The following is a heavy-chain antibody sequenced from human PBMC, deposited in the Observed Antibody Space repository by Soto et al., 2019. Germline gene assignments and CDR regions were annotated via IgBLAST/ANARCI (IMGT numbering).Heavy chain of an antibody. V-gene: IGHV1-46*04. J-gene: IGHJ6*02. CDR3: AKPPRDDAYGMEL. D-gene: IGHD1-1*01. CDR2: INPSGGST. Sequence: QVQLVQSGAEVKKPGASVKLSCKASGYTFTFYYMHWVRQAPGHGLEWMGLINPSGGSTTYAPKWQGRVTMTTDTATSTVCMDLSSLRSEDTAVYYWAKPPRDDAYGMELWGQGTTVTVSS. CDR1: GYTFTFYY.